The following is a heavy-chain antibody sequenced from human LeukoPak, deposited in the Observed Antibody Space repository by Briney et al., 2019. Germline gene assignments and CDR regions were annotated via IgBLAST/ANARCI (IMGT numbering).Heavy chain of an antibody. CDR1: GFTFSSYA. J-gene: IGHJ3*02. Sequence: GRSLRLSCAASGFTFSSYAMHWVGQAPGKGLEWVAVISYDGSNKYYADSVKGRFTISRDNSKNTLYLQMNSLRAEDTAVYYCARVTMELGAFDIWGQGTMVTVSS. CDR2: ISYDGSNK. V-gene: IGHV3-30*01. D-gene: IGHD3-10*01. CDR3: ARVTMELGAFDI.